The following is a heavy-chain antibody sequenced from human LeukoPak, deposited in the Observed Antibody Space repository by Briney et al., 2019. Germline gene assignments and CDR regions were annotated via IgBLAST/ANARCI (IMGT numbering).Heavy chain of an antibody. CDR1: GYTFTGYY. V-gene: IGHV1-2*02. CDR3: ARVRYYYDSSGYYPYFDY. CDR2: INPNSGGT. J-gene: IGHJ4*02. Sequence: GASVKVSCKASGYTFTGYYMHWVRQAPGQGLEWMGWINPNSGGTNHAQKFQGRVTMTRDTSISTAYMELSRLRSDDTAVYYCARVRYYYDSSGYYPYFDYWGQGTLVTVSS. D-gene: IGHD3-22*01.